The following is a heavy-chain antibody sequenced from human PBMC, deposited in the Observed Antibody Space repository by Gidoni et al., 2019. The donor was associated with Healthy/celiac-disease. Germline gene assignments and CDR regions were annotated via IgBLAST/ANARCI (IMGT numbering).Heavy chain of an antibody. CDR3: AKLVGQQWLADY. CDR2: ISYDGSNK. J-gene: IGHJ4*02. CDR1: GFTFSSYG. Sequence: QVQLVESGGGVVQPGRSLRLSCAASGFTFSSYGMHWVRQAPGKGVEWVAVISYDGSNKYYADSVKGRFTISRDNSKNTLYLQMNSLRAEDTAVYYCAKLVGQQWLADYWGQGTLVTVSS. D-gene: IGHD6-19*01. V-gene: IGHV3-30*18.